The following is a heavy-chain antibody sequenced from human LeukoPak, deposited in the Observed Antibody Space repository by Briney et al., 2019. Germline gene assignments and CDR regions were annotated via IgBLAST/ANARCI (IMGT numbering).Heavy chain of an antibody. J-gene: IGHJ3*02. CDR3: AKVRTQGDAFDI. CDR1: GFTFDDYA. Sequence: GGSLRLSCAASGFTFDDYAMHWVRQAPGKGLEWVSGISWNSGSIGYADSVKGRFTISRDNAKNSLYLQMNSLRAEDTALYYCAKVRTQGDAFDIWGQGTMVTVSS. CDR2: ISWNSGSI. V-gene: IGHV3-9*01.